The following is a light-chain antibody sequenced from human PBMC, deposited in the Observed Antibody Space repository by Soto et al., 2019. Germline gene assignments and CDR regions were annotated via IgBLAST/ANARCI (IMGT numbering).Light chain of an antibody. CDR3: SSFTSSNTGV. Sequence: QSVLTQPASVSGSPGQSITISCTGTSSDVGGHNYVSWYQQQHAGKAPKLMIYEVSNRPSGVSNRFSGSKSANTASLTISGLQAEDEADYYCSSFTSSNTGVFGGGTKLTVL. CDR1: SSDVGGHNY. CDR2: EVS. J-gene: IGLJ3*02. V-gene: IGLV2-14*01.